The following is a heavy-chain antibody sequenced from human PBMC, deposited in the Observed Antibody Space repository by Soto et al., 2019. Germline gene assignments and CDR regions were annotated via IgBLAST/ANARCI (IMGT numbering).Heavy chain of an antibody. D-gene: IGHD1-26*01. V-gene: IGHV1-69*01. J-gene: IGHJ6*02. Sequence: QVQLVQSGAEVKKPGSSVKVSCKASGGTFSSYAISWVRQAPGQGLEWMGGIIPIFGTANYAQKCQGRVTITADESTSTAYMERSSLRSEDTAVYYWAGGFRWEPPYYYYYGMDVWGQGTTVTVSS. CDR3: AGGFRWEPPYYYYYGMDV. CDR1: GGTFSSYA. CDR2: IIPIFGTA.